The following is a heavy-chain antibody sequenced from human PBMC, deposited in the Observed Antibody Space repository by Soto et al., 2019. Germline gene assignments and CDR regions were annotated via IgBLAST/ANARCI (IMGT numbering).Heavy chain of an antibody. CDR2: IDPSDSQT. V-gene: IGHV5-10-1*01. Sequence: PGASLKISCEGSGYSFAGYWITWVRQKPGKGLEWMGRIDPSDSQTYYSPSFRGHVTISVTKSITTVFLQWGSLRASDTAMYYCARQIYDSDTGPNFQYYFDSWGQGTPVTVS. CDR3: ARQIYDSDTGPNFQYYFDS. CDR1: GYSFAGYW. J-gene: IGHJ4*02. D-gene: IGHD3-22*01.